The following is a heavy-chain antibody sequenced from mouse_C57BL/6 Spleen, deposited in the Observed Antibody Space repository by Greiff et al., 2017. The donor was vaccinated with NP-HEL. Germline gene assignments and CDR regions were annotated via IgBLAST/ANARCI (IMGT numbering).Heavy chain of an antibody. J-gene: IGHJ2*01. D-gene: IGHD1-1*01. CDR3: ARGDYGSSEYFDY. CDR2: IDPSDSYT. CDR1: GYTFTSYW. Sequence: QVQLQQPGAELVKPGASVKLSCKASGYTFTSYWMQWVKQRPGQGLEWIGEIDPSDSYTNYNQKFKGKATLTVDTSSSTAYMQLSSLTSEDSAVYYCARGDYGSSEYFDYWGQGTTLTVSS. V-gene: IGHV1-50*01.